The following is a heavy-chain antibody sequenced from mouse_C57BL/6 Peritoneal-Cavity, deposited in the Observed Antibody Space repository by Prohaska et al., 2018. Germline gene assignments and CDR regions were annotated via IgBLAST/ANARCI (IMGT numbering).Heavy chain of an antibody. Sequence: KASGYTFTSYWMHWVKQRLGQGLEWIGEIDLSDSYANYNQKFKGKATLTVDKSSSTAYMQLSSLTSEDSAVYYCARWYYGRSFDYWGQGTTLTVDS. D-gene: IGHD1-1*01. J-gene: IGHJ2*01. V-gene: IGHV1-69*02. CDR3: ARWYYGRSFDY. CDR1: GYTFTSYW. CDR2: IDLSDSYA.